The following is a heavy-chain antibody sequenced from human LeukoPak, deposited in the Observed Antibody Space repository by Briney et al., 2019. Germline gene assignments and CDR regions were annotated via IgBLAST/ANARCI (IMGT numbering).Heavy chain of an antibody. CDR3: ARSYDYGGDCFSDY. CDR1: EFTLSNYW. D-gene: IGHD4-23*01. V-gene: IGHV3-7*01. Sequence: GGSLRLSSAASEFTLSNYWMTWVRQAPGKGLEGVANIKLDGTEKYYVGSVRGRSTISRDNAKNSVSLKMNSLRAEDTAVYYCARSYDYGGDCFSDYWGQGTLVTVSS. CDR2: IKLDGTEK. J-gene: IGHJ4*02.